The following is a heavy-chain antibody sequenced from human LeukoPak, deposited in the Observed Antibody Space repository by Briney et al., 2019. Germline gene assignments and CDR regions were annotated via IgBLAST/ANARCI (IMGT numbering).Heavy chain of an antibody. Sequence: EASVKVSCKASGYTFTSYGISWVRQAPGQGLEWMGGIIPIFDTANYAQTFQGRVTITADKSTSTAYMELSSLRSEDTAVYYCAKVTDRYFDYWGQGTLVTVSS. V-gene: IGHV1-69*06. CDR1: GYTFTSYG. D-gene: IGHD3-22*01. CDR3: AKVTDRYFDY. J-gene: IGHJ4*02. CDR2: IIPIFDTA.